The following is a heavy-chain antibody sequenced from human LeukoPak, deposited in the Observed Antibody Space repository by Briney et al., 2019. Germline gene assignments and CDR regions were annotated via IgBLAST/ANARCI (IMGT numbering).Heavy chain of an antibody. D-gene: IGHD6-19*01. V-gene: IGHV4-39*01. Sequence: SSETLSLTCTVSGGSISSSSCYWGWIRQPPGKGLEWIGSIFYSGITYYNPSLKSRVTISVDTPKNQFSLKLSSVTAADTAVYYCARLSVSTGWDLDYWGQGTLVTVSS. CDR3: ARLSVSTGWDLDY. J-gene: IGHJ4*02. CDR2: IFYSGIT. CDR1: GGSISSSSCY.